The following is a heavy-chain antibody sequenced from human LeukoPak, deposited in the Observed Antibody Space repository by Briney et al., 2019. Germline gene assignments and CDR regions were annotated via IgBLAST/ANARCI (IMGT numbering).Heavy chain of an antibody. CDR2: IYYSGST. CDR3: ASPKYSSGTFDS. V-gene: IGHV4-39*01. D-gene: IGHD6-19*01. Sequence: SETLSLTCTVSGGSISSSSYYWGWIRQPPGKGLEWIGSIYYSGSTNYNPSLKSRVTISVDTSKNQISLKLSSVTAADTAVYYCASPKYSSGTFDSWGQGTQVTVSS. J-gene: IGHJ5*01. CDR1: GGSISSSSYY.